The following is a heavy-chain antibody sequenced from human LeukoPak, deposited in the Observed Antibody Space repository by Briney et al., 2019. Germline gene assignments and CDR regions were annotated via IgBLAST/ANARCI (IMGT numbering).Heavy chain of an antibody. CDR2: IYYSGST. J-gene: IGHJ4*02. Sequence: SQTLSLTCTVSGDSVSSGDYYWSWIRQPPGKGLEWIGHIYYSGSTNYNPSLKSRVIISVDTSKNQFSLKLTSVTAADTAVYYCARDAGDLDYWGQGTLATVSS. V-gene: IGHV4-30-4*01. CDR1: GDSVSSGDYY. CDR3: ARDAGDLDY. D-gene: IGHD4-17*01.